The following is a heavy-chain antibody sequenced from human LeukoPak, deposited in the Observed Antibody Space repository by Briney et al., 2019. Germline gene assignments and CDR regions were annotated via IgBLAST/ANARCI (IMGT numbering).Heavy chain of an antibody. CDR1: GGSISSGSYY. CDR2: IYTSGST. D-gene: IGHD3-22*01. CDR3: AREVRSYYDSSGFGAFDI. V-gene: IGHV4-61*02. J-gene: IGHJ3*02. Sequence: PSETLSLTCTVSGGSISSGSYYWSWIRQPAGKGLEWIGRIYTSGSTNYNPSLKSRVTILVDTSKNQFSLKLSSVTAADTAVYYCAREVRSYYDSSGFGAFDIWGQGTMVTVSS.